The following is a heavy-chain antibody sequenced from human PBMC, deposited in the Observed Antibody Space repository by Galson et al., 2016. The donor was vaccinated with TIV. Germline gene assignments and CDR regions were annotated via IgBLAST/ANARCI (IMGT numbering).Heavy chain of an antibody. CDR2: ITPMFGST. D-gene: IGHD2/OR15-2a*01. J-gene: IGHJ4*02. Sequence: SVKVSCKASGDKFSIHAIHWVRLAPGQGLEWMGRITPMFGSTNYAPKFQGRVTITADESTSTAYMELSSLRSEDTAVYYCARAPRIYEANYDYWGQGALVTVSS. CDR3: ARAPRIYEANYDY. CDR1: GDKFSIHA. V-gene: IGHV1-69*13.